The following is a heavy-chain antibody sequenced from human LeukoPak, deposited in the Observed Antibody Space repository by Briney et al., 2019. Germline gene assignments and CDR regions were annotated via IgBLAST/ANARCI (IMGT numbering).Heavy chain of an antibody. CDR1: GGTFSSYA. D-gene: IGHD3-22*01. CDR2: IIPILGIA. J-gene: IGHJ4*02. Sequence: ASVKVSCKASGGTFSSYAISWVRQAPGQGLEWMGRIIPILGIANYAQKFQGRVTITADKSTSTAYMELSSLRSEDTAVYYCARTEYYYDSSGYGGHWGQGTLVTVSS. CDR3: ARTEYYYDSSGYGGH. V-gene: IGHV1-69*04.